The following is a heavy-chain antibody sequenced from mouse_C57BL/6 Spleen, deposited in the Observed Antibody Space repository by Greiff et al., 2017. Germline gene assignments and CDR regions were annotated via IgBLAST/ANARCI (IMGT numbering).Heavy chain of an antibody. CDR2: IYPSDSET. V-gene: IGHV1-61*01. D-gene: IGHD3-2*02. Sequence: VQLQQPGAELVRPGSSVKLSCKASGYTFTSYWMDWVKQRPGQGLEWIGNIYPSDSETHYNQKFKDKATLTVDKSSSTAYMQLSSLTSEDSAVYYCARRGQLRLGAMDYWGQGTSVTVSS. CDR3: ARRGQLRLGAMDY. J-gene: IGHJ4*01. CDR1: GYTFTSYW.